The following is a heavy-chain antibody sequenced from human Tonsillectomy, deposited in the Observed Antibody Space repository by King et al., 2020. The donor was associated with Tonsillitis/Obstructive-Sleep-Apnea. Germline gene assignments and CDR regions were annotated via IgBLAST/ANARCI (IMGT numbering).Heavy chain of an antibody. V-gene: IGHV3-72*01. CDR2: TRNKRKSYNT. Sequence: VQLVESGGGLVQPGVSLRLSCAASGFTFSDHYMDWVRQAPGKWLEWVGRTRNKRKSYNTEYADSVKGRFTISRDDSKKSLYLQMNSLKTEDTAVYYCARAYDSSGYWYFDLWGRGTLVTVSS. J-gene: IGHJ2*01. CDR1: GFTFSDHY. CDR3: ARAYDSSGYWYFDL. D-gene: IGHD3-22*01.